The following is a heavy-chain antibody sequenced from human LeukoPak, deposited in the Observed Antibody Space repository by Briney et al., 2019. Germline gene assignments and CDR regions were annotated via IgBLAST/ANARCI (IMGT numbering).Heavy chain of an antibody. D-gene: IGHD2-2*01. CDR1: GGSISSYY. Sequence: SETLSLTCTVSGGSISSYYWSWIRQPPGKGLEWIGYIYYSGSTKYNPSLKSRVTISIDTSKNQFSLKLSSVTAADTAVYYCARVGNIVVGDYYYMDVWGKGTTVTVSS. CDR3: ARVGNIVVGDYYYMDV. CDR2: IYYSGST. V-gene: IGHV4-59*01. J-gene: IGHJ6*03.